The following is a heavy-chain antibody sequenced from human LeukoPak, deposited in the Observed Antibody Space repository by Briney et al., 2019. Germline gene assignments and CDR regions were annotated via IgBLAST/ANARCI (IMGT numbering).Heavy chain of an antibody. Sequence: GGSLRLSCAASGFTFGYYGMNWVRQAPGKGLEWISYISSGSGTIYYADSVKGRFSISRDDAKSSLYLQVNSLRVEDTAVYYCAREASAWADDYWGQGALVTVSS. CDR2: ISSGSGTI. J-gene: IGHJ4*02. D-gene: IGHD6-19*01. CDR3: AREASAWADDY. V-gene: IGHV3-48*01. CDR1: GFTFGYYG.